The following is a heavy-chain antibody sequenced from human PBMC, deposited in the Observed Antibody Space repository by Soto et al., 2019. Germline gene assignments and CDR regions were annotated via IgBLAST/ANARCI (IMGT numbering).Heavy chain of an antibody. Sequence: SLRLSCAASGFTFSSYAMSWVRQAPGKGLEWFSAISGSGGSTYYADSVKGRFTISRDNSKNTLYLQMNSLRAEDTAVYYCAQNLLYYDFWSGYPSYFDYWGQGTLVTVSS. CDR1: GFTFSSYA. J-gene: IGHJ4*02. CDR2: ISGSGGST. CDR3: AQNLLYYDFWSGYPSYFDY. V-gene: IGHV3-23*01. D-gene: IGHD3-3*01.